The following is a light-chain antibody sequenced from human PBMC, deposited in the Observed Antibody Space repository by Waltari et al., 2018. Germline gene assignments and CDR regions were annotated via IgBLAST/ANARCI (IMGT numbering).Light chain of an antibody. Sequence: EVVMTQSPATLSVSPGERATLSCRASQIVSTDLAWYQQRPGQGPRLLIYGTSTMATGVPARFSGSGSGTEFTLTISSLQSEDFAVYYCQQYGDRPPITFGQGTRLDIK. J-gene: IGKJ5*01. V-gene: IGKV3-15*01. CDR2: GTS. CDR1: QIVSTD. CDR3: QQYGDRPPIT.